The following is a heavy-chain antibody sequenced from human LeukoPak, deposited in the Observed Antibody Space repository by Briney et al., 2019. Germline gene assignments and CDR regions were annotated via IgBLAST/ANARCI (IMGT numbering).Heavy chain of an antibody. D-gene: IGHD1-26*01. J-gene: IGHJ6*03. CDR3: ARVGWELQAYYYYYYMDV. CDR2: MNPNSGNT. Sequence: ASVKVSCKASGYTFTSYDINWVRQATGQGLEWMGWMNPNSGNTGYAQKFQGRVTITRNTSISTAYMELSSLRSEDTAVYYCARVGWELQAYYYYYYMDVWGKGTTVTVSS. V-gene: IGHV1-8*03. CDR1: GYTFTSYD.